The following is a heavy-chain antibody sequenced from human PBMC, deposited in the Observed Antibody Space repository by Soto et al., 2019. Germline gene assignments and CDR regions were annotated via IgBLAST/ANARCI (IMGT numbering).Heavy chain of an antibody. CDR2: ITAYNGNT. D-gene: IGHD6-6*01. CDR1: GYTFTSYG. V-gene: IGHV1-18*01. J-gene: IGHJ4*02. CDR3: ARDSGEYSSTGSNEFDY. Sequence: ASVKVSCKASGYTFTSYGISWVRQAPGQGLEWMGWITAYNGNTKYAQKLQGRGTLTTDTSTSTVYMELRSLRSDDTAVYYCARDSGEYSSTGSNEFDYWGQGTLVTVSS.